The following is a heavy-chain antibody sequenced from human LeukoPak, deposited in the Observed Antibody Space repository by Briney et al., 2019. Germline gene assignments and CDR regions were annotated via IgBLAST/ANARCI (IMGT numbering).Heavy chain of an antibody. D-gene: IGHD1-26*01. CDR1: GFTFSSYA. CDR3: ARGGGSYYEVDY. CDR2: ISGSGGST. V-gene: IGHV3-23*01. Sequence: GGSLRLSCAASGFTFSSYAMSWVRQAPGKGLEWVSAISGSGGSTYYADSVKGRFTISRDNSKNTLYLQMNSLRAEDTAVYYCARGGGSYYEVDYWGQGTLVTVSS. J-gene: IGHJ4*02.